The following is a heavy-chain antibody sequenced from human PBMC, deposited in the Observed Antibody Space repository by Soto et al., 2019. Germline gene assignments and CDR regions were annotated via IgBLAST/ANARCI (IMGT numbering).Heavy chain of an antibody. CDR2: IRSKANSYAT. Sequence: GGSLRLSCAASGFTFSCSAMHWVRQASGKGLEWVGRIRSKANSYATAYTASVKGRFTISRDDLKNTAYLQMNSLKSDDTAVYYCSASGYDNFVDYWGQGTLVTVSS. V-gene: IGHV3-73*01. CDR1: GFTFSCSA. CDR3: SASGYDNFVDY. D-gene: IGHD5-12*01. J-gene: IGHJ4*02.